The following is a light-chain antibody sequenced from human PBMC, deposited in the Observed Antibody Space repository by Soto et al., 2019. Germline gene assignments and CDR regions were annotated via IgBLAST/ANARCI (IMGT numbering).Light chain of an antibody. J-gene: IGLJ2*01. V-gene: IGLV1-47*01. CDR2: RNN. Sequence: QSVLTQPPSASGTPGQRVTISCSGSSSNIGSNFVYWYQQFPGTAPKLLIYRNNQRPSGVPDRFSGSKSGTSASLAISGLPSEDGADYYCAALDESLSGLVFGGGTKLNVL. CDR3: AALDESLSGLV. CDR1: SSNIGSNF.